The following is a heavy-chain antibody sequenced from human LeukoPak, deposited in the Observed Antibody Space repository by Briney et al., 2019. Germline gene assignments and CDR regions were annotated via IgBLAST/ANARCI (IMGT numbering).Heavy chain of an antibody. J-gene: IGHJ1*01. CDR3: AKDSGGDYYDSLEYFQN. CDR1: GFTFSSYG. D-gene: IGHD3-22*01. CDR2: ISYDGINK. V-gene: IGHV3-30*18. Sequence: GRSLRLSCAASGFTFSSYGMHWVRQAPGKGLEGVALISYDGINKNYADSVKGRFTISRDNSKNTLYLQMNSLRAEDTAVYYCAKDSGGDYYDSLEYFQNWGQGTLVTVSS.